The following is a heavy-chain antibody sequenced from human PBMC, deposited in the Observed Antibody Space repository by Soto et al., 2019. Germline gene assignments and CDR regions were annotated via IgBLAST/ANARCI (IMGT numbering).Heavy chain of an antibody. CDR1: GGSISNYEYY. CDR3: VRDRSNSPDYFDF. V-gene: IGHV4-30-4*01. J-gene: IGHJ4*02. Sequence: QVQLQESGPGLVKPSQTLPLTCTVSGGSISNYEYYWSWIRQPPGKGLEWIGYIYYSGRTNYNPSLNSRLTISLDTSKNQFSLKLTSVSAADTAVYYCVRDRSNSPDYFDFWGQGTLVTVSS. D-gene: IGHD6-6*01. CDR2: IYYSGRT.